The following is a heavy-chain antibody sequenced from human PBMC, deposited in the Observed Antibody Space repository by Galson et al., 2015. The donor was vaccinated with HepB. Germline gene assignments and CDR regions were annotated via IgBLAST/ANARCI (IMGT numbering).Heavy chain of an antibody. Sequence: SLRLSCAASGFTFSDYYMSWIRQAPGKGLEWVSYISSSGSTIYYADSVKGRFTISRDNAKNSLYLQMNSLKAEDTAVYYCASQKRAYYYDSSGYADYWGQGTLVTVSS. D-gene: IGHD3-22*01. CDR1: GFTFSDYY. V-gene: IGHV3-11*01. J-gene: IGHJ4*02. CDR2: ISSSGSTI. CDR3: ASQKRAYYYDSSGYADY.